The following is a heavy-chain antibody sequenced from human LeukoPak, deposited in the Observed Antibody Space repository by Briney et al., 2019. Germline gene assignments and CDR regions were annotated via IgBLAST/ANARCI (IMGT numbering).Heavy chain of an antibody. D-gene: IGHD6-19*01. J-gene: IGHJ4*02. Sequence: SETLSLTCTVSGGSISSSSYYWGWIRQPPGKGLEWIGSIYYSGSTYYNPSLKSRVTISVDTSENQFSLKLSSVTAADTAVYYCARLTYSSGWYGAYFDYRGQGTLVTVSS. CDR3: ARLTYSSGWYGAYFDY. CDR1: GGSISSSSYY. CDR2: IYYSGST. V-gene: IGHV4-39*01.